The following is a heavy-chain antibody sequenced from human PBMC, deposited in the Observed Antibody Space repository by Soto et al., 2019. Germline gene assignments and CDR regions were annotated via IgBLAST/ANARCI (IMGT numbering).Heavy chain of an antibody. CDR3: ERDWGGMDV. CDR2: ISYDGSRK. CDR1: GFTFSTYG. V-gene: IGHV3-30*03. J-gene: IGHJ6*02. Sequence: QVQLVESGGGVVQPGRSLRLSCAASGFTFSTYGMHWVRQAPGKGLEWVAVISYDGSRKYFGDSVKGRFTVARDNSKNTLFLQMISPRPDDTAVYYCERDWGGMDVWGQGTTVIVSS. D-gene: IGHD7-27*01.